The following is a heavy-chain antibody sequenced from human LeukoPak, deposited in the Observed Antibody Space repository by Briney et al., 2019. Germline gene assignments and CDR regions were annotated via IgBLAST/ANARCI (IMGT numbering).Heavy chain of an antibody. CDR2: IYYSGST. Sequence: PSETLSLTCTVSGGSISSSSYYWGWIRQPPGKGLEWIGSIYYSGSTYYNPSLKSRVTISVDTSKNQFSLKLSSVTAADTAVYYCARQGVDDYGDYYFDYWGQGTLVTVSS. CDR3: ARQGVDDYGDYYFDY. J-gene: IGHJ4*02. CDR1: GGSISSSSYY. V-gene: IGHV4-39*01. D-gene: IGHD4-17*01.